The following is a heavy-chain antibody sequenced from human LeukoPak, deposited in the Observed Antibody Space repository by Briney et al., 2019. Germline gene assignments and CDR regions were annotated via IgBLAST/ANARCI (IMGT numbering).Heavy chain of an antibody. Sequence: ASVKVSCKASGGTFSSYAISWVRQAPGQGLEWMGGIIPIFGTANYAQKFQGRVTITADESTSTAYMELSSLRSEDTAVYYCAREIVVVPAAIGWFDPWGQGTLVTVSS. CDR1: GGTFSSYA. J-gene: IGHJ5*02. CDR2: IIPIFGTA. D-gene: IGHD2-2*02. V-gene: IGHV1-69*01. CDR3: AREIVVVPAAIGWFDP.